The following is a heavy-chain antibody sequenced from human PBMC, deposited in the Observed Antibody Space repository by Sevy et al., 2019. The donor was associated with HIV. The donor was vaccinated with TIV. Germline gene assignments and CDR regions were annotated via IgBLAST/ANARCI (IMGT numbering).Heavy chain of an antibody. CDR3: ARGKSGYGYALNY. CDR1: GFSVNSNY. D-gene: IGHD5-18*01. J-gene: IGHJ4*02. CDR2: IYSDGTT. V-gene: IGHV3-66*01. Sequence: GGSLRLSCAASGFSVNSNYMTWVRQAPGKGLEGVSVIYSDGTTYHADSVKDRFTISRDNSKNMLYLQMSSLRAEDTAIYYCARGKSGYGYALNYWGQGTLVTVSS.